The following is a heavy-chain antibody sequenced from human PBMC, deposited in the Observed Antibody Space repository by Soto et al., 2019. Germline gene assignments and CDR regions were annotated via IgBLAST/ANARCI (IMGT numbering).Heavy chain of an antibody. Sequence: EVQVLESGGGLGQPGGSLRLPCAASGFTFSSYAMSWVRQAPGKGLEWVSAISAGAVATNYADSVKGRFTISRDNSKNTLYLQMNSLRAEDTAVYYCAKGRESSGSYRPFDYWGQGTLVTVSS. CDR3: AKGRESSGSYRPFDY. CDR2: ISAGAVAT. J-gene: IGHJ4*02. V-gene: IGHV3-23*01. D-gene: IGHD3-22*01. CDR1: GFTFSSYA.